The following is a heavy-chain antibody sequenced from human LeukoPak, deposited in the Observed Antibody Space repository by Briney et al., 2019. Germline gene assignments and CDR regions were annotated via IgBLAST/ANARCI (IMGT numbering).Heavy chain of an antibody. CDR1: GYTFTSYY. J-gene: IGHJ6*02. Sequence: ASVKDSCKASGYTFTSYYMHWVGQAPGQGLEWMGIINPSGGSASYAQKFQGRVTITADESTSTAYMELSSLRSEDTAVYYCARARVPKYDFWVPGHQRKHYYYGMDVWGQGTTVTVSS. D-gene: IGHD3-3*01. V-gene: IGHV1-46*01. CDR2: INPSGGSA. CDR3: ARARVPKYDFWVPGHQRKHYYYGMDV.